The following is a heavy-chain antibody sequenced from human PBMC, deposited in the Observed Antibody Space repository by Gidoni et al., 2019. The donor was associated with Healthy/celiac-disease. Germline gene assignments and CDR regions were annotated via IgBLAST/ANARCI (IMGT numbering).Heavy chain of an antibody. CDR1: GYTFTGYY. D-gene: IGHD3-9*01. CDR3: ARGSRQLRYFDWSNFDY. Sequence: QVQLVQSGAEVKKPGASVTVSCQASGYTFTGYYMHWVRQAPGQGLEWMGWINPNSGGTNYAQKFQGRVTMTRDTSISTAYMELSRLRSDDTAVYYCARGSRQLRYFDWSNFDYWGQGTLVTVSS. J-gene: IGHJ4*02. V-gene: IGHV1-2*02. CDR2: INPNSGGT.